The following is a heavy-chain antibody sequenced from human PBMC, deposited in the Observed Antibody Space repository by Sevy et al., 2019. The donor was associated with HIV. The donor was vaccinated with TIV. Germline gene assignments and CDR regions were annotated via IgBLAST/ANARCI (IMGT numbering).Heavy chain of an antibody. CDR3: VRAIQSEGSF. J-gene: IGHJ4*02. CDR1: GFSLETYW. Sequence: GGSLRLSCAASGFSLETYWMNWVRQAPGKPLEWVANIKEDDTVKYYVDSVKGRFTIFRDNGRNLVYLFMNNLRVEDTALYYCVRAIQSEGSFWGQGTLVTVSS. D-gene: IGHD2-2*02. CDR2: IKEDDTVK. V-gene: IGHV3-7*04.